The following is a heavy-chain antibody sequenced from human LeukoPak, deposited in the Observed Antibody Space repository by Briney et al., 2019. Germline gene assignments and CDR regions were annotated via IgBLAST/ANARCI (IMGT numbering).Heavy chain of an antibody. V-gene: IGHV1-2*02. Sequence: ASVKVSCKASGYSFTDYYMHWDRQAPAQGLEWMGWINPNSGGTNYAQKFQGRVTMTRDTSITTAYMDLSRLRSDYTAVYYCARSNSWNDDFDFWGQGTLVTVSS. J-gene: IGHJ4*02. CDR1: GYSFTDYY. D-gene: IGHD1-1*01. CDR3: ARSNSWNDDFDF. CDR2: INPNSGGT.